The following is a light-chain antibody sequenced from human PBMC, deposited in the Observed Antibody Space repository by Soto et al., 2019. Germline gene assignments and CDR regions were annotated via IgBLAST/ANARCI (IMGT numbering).Light chain of an antibody. CDR2: SAS. V-gene: IGKV1-9*01. CDR1: QGISTF. CDR3: QQIDSYPVT. J-gene: IGKJ4*01. Sequence: DIQLTQSPAFLSASVGDKVTITCRASQGISTFLAWYQQKQGKAPNLLIYSASTLQSGVPSRFSGSGSGTEFTLTISSLQPEDFATYFCQQIDSYPVTFGGGTKVEMK.